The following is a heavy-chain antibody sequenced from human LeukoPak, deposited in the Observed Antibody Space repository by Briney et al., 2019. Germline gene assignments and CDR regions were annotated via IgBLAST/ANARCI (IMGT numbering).Heavy chain of an antibody. D-gene: IGHD3-10*01. CDR2: ISSTISYI. Sequence: GGSLRLSCAASGFTFSRYTMNWVRQAPGKGLEWVSSISSTISYIHYADSVKGRFTISRDNAKNSLFLQMNSLRAEDTAVYYCARDPFSSGSYWGQGTLVTVSS. CDR1: GFTFSRYT. V-gene: IGHV3-21*01. J-gene: IGHJ4*02. CDR3: ARDPFSSGSY.